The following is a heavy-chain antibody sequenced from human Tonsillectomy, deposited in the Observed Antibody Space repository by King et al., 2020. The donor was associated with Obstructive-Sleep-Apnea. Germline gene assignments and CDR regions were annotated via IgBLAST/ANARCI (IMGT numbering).Heavy chain of an antibody. D-gene: IGHD1-26*01. CDR3: ASSERGSSNWYFDL. Sequence: QLVQSGAEVKKPGSSVKVSCKASVGTISSYAISWVRQAPGQGLEWMGGISPIFGTANYAQKCQGRVTITADEATSTAYMERSSLRSEDTAVYYCASSERGSSNWYFDLWGRGTLVTVSS. J-gene: IGHJ2*01. CDR1: VGTISSYA. V-gene: IGHV1-69*01. CDR2: ISPIFGTA.